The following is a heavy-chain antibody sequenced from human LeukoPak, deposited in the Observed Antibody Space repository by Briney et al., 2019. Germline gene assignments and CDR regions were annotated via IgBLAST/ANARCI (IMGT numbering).Heavy chain of an antibody. CDR2: ISYDGSNK. CDR3: ARDGCSGGSCSGFDY. D-gene: IGHD2-15*01. Sequence: GGSLRLSCAASGFTFSSYAMHWVRQALGKGLEWVAVISYDGSNKYYADSVKGRFTISRDNSENTLYLQMNSLRAEDTAVYYCARDGCSGGSCSGFDYWGQGALVTVSS. V-gene: IGHV3-30-3*01. CDR1: GFTFSSYA. J-gene: IGHJ4*02.